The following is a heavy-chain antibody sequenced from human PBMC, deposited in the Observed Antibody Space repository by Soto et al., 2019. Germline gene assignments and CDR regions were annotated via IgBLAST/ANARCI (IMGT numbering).Heavy chain of an antibody. D-gene: IGHD6-13*01. CDR2: ISYDGSNK. Sequence: QVQLVESGGGVVQPGRSLRLSCAASGFTFSSYGMHWVRQAPGKGLEWVAVISYDGSNKYYADSVKGRFTISRDNSKNTRYLQINSLRAEDTAVYYCAKDEKKYSSSPADYWGQGTLVTVA. V-gene: IGHV3-30*18. CDR1: GFTFSSYG. CDR3: AKDEKKYSSSPADY. J-gene: IGHJ4*02.